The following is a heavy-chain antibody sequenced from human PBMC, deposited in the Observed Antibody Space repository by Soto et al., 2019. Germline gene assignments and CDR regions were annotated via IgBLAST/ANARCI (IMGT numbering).Heavy chain of an antibody. V-gene: IGHV3-23*01. J-gene: IGHJ6*02. CDR3: AKGMGPYYYYGMDV. CDR1: GFTFSSYA. CDR2: ISGSGGST. Sequence: VQLLESGGGLVQPGGSLRLSCAASGFTFSSYAMSWVRQAPGKGLEWVSAISGSGGSTYYADSVKGRFTISRDNSKNTLYLQMNSLRAEDTAVYYYAKGMGPYYYYGMDVWGQGTTVTVSS.